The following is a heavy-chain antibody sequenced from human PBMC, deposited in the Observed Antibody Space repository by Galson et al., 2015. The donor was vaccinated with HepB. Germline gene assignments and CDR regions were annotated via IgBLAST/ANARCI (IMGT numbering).Heavy chain of an antibody. CDR3: ARDLYYYDSSETGAFDI. D-gene: IGHD3-22*01. CDR2: IYSGGST. J-gene: IGHJ3*02. CDR1: GFTVSSNY. V-gene: IGHV3-53*01. Sequence: SLRLSCAASGFTVSSNYMSWVRQAPGKGLEWVSVIYSGGSTYYADSVKGRFTISRDNSKNTLYLQMNSLRAEDTAVYYCARDLYYYDSSETGAFDIWGQGTMVTVSS.